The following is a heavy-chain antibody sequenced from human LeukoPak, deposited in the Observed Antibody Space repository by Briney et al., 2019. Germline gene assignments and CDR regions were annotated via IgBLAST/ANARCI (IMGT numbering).Heavy chain of an antibody. CDR2: IYPGDSDT. CDR3: ARMYYDFWSGYTRHYHGMDV. J-gene: IGHJ6*02. CDR1: GYSFTSYW. V-gene: IGHV5-51*01. D-gene: IGHD3-3*01. Sequence: GESLKISCKGSGYSFTSYWIGWVRQMPGKGLEWMGIIYPGDSDTRYSPSFQGQVTISADKSISTAYLQWSSLKASDTAMYYCARMYYDFWSGYTRHYHGMDVWGQGTTVTVSS.